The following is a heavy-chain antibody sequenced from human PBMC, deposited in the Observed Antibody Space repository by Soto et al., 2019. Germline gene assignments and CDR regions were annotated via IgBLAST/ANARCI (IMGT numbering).Heavy chain of an antibody. CDR1: GFTFSSYG. D-gene: IGHD3-22*01. CDR3: ARGSHYYDSNNWFDP. CDR2: IWYDGSNK. J-gene: IGHJ5*02. Sequence: GGSLRLSCAASGFTFSSYGMHWVRQAPGKGLEWVAVIWYDGSNKYYADSAKGRFTISRDNSKNTLYLQMNSLRAEDTAVYYCARGSHYYDSNNWFDPWGQGTLVTVSS. V-gene: IGHV3-33*01.